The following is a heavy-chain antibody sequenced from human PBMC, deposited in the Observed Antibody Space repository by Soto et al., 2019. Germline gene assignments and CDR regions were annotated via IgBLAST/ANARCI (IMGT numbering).Heavy chain of an antibody. J-gene: IGHJ4*02. CDR2: ISGGGTTT. D-gene: IGHD3-10*01. CDR3: ASLGDYGSGSY. Sequence: EVHLVESGGDLVQPGGSLRLSCAASGFSFSSFSMNWVRQAPGKGLEWVSYISGGGTTTYYADSVKGRFTISRDDAKNSLHLQMNSLQAEDTAVYYCASLGDYGSGSYWGQGTLVTVSS. V-gene: IGHV3-48*04. CDR1: GFSFSSFS.